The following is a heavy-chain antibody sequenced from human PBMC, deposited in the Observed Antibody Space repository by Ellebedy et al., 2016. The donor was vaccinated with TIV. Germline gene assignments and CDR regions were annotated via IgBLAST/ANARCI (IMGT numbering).Heavy chain of an antibody. CDR1: GGSISSYY. Sequence: MPSETLSLTCTVSGGSISSYYWSWIRQPPGKALEWIGYIYYSGSTNYSPSLKSRVTISVDTSKNQFSLKLISVTAADTAVYYCARQGIAAAGNNWFDPWGQGTLVTVSS. CDR2: IYYSGST. J-gene: IGHJ5*02. CDR3: ARQGIAAAGNNWFDP. V-gene: IGHV4-59*08. D-gene: IGHD6-13*01.